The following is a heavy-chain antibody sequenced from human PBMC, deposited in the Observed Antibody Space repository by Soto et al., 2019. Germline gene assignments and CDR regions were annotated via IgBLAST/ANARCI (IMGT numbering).Heavy chain of an antibody. CDR3: AKDKAYYGSGSYYGDY. D-gene: IGHD3-10*01. J-gene: IGHJ4*02. Sequence: GGSLRRACVASGFTCSSYGMHGVRQAPGKGLEWVAVISYDGSNKYYADSVKGRFTISRDNSKNTLYLQMNSLRAEDTAVYYCAKDKAYYGSGSYYGDYWGQGT. CDR2: ISYDGSNK. CDR1: GFTCSSYG. V-gene: IGHV3-30*18.